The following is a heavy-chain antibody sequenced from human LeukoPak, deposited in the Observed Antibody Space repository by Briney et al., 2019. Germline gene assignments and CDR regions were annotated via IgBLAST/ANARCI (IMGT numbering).Heavy chain of an antibody. D-gene: IGHD5-18*01. CDR1: GGSISSYY. CDR2: IYYTGST. J-gene: IGHJ4*02. Sequence: SETLSLTCTVSGGSISSYYWSWIRQPPGKGLEWIGYIYYTGSTNYNPSLKSRVTISVDTSKNHFSLKLTSVTAEDTAVYYCAKDDSYGRFDYWGQGTLVTVSS. CDR3: AKDDSYGRFDY. V-gene: IGHV4-59*01.